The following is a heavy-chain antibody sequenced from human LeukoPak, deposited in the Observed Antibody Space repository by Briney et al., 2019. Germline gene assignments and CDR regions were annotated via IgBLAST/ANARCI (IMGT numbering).Heavy chain of an antibody. CDR3: ARVEILWFGELLEGSYFDY. D-gene: IGHD3-10*01. V-gene: IGHV1-18*01. J-gene: IGHJ4*02. Sequence: ASVKVSCKASGYTFTSYGISWVRQAPGQGLEWMGWISAYNGNTNYAQKLQGRVTMTTDTSTSTAYMELRSLRSDDTAVYYCARVEILWFGELLEGSYFDYWGQGTLVTVSS. CDR1: GYTFTSYG. CDR2: ISAYNGNT.